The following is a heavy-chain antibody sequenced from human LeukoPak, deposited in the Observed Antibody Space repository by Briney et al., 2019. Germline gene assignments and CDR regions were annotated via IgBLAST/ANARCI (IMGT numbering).Heavy chain of an antibody. CDR3: ARDNGLPEYYYDSSGYYFRGRFDP. CDR2: INPNSGGT. J-gene: IGHJ5*02. CDR1: GYTFTGYY. V-gene: IGHV1-2*02. D-gene: IGHD3-22*01. Sequence: ASVKVSCKASGYTFTGYYMHWVRQAPGQGLEWMGWINPNSGGTNYAQKFQGRVTMTRDTSISTAYMELSRLRSDDTAVYYCARDNGLPEYYYDSSGYYFRGRFDPWGQGTLVTVSS.